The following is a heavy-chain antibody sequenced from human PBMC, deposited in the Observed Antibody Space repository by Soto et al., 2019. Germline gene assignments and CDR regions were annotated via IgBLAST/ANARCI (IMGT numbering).Heavy chain of an antibody. CDR1: VFTFNEYY. CDR3: ARGPRRDGHKDLDS. V-gene: IGHV3-11*06. J-gene: IGHJ4*02. Sequence: PGWSLRLSCAASVFTFNEYYMSWIRQAPGKGLEWVSSISGSSSSRKYADSVRGRFTISRDYAKNSLYLQMTSLRVEDTALYFCARGPRRDGHKDLDSWGQGTLVTVSS. CDR2: ISGSSSSR.